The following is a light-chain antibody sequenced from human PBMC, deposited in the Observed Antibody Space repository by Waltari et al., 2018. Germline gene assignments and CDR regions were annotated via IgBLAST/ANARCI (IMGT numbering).Light chain of an antibody. J-gene: IGKJ3*01. CDR1: QSVSRY. Sequence: ETVLTQSPATLSLSPGERATLSCRASQSVSRYLAWYQQKPGQAPRLLIYDASNRATGIPDRFSGSGSGTDFTLTISSLEPEDFAVYYCQQRSNWLFTFGPGTKVDIK. V-gene: IGKV3-11*01. CDR3: QQRSNWLFT. CDR2: DAS.